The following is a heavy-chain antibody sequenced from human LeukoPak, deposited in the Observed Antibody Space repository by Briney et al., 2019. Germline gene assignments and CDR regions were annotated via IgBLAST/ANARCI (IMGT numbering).Heavy chain of an antibody. V-gene: IGHV4-39*07. Sequence: SETLSLTCTVSGGSISSSSYYWGWIRQPPGKGLEWIGSIYYSGSTYYNPSLKSRVTISVDTSKNQFSLKLSSVTAVDTAVYYCARDDSLPYAFDYWGQGTLVTVSS. D-gene: IGHD2-8*01. CDR3: ARDDSLPYAFDY. CDR1: GGSISSSSYY. J-gene: IGHJ4*02. CDR2: IYYSGST.